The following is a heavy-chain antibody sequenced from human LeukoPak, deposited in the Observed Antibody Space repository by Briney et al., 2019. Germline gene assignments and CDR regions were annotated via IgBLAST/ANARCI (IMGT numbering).Heavy chain of an antibody. CDR1: GDSISSYY. D-gene: IGHD6-13*01. V-gene: IGHV4-4*07. Sequence: SETQSLTCTVSGDSISSYYWSWIRQPAGKGLGWIGRIYTSGSTNYNPSLKSRVTMSVDTSKNQFSLKLSSVTAADTAVYYCAREVLLAAAGRWFDPWGQGTLVTVSS. J-gene: IGHJ5*02. CDR2: IYTSGST. CDR3: AREVLLAAAGRWFDP.